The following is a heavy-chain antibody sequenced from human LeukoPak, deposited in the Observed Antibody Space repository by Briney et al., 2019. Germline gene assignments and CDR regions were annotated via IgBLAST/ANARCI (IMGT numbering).Heavy chain of an antibody. V-gene: IGHV3-30-3*02. CDR2: LSSDGNMK. Sequence: GGSLRLSCAASGFTFSNYAMHWVRQAPGKGLEWLTVLSSDGNMKYYAGSVEGRFTISRDNSKNTLFLQMSSLRAEDTAVYFCAKDRGYSNSWDNYFDYWGQGTLVTASS. J-gene: IGHJ4*02. D-gene: IGHD6-13*01. CDR3: AKDRGYSNSWDNYFDY. CDR1: GFTFSNYA.